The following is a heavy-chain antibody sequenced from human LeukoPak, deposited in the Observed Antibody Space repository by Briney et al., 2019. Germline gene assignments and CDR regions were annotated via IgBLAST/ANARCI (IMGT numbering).Heavy chain of an antibody. CDR1: GGTFSSYA. J-gene: IGHJ4*02. V-gene: IGHV1-69*04. Sequence: SVKVSCKPSGGTFSSYAISWVRQAPGQGREWMGRIIPILGIANYAQKFQGRVTITADKSTSTAYMELSSLRCEDTAVYCCARGGGGGYYSGFNYWGEGTLVAVSS. CDR2: IIPILGIA. D-gene: IGHD3-22*01. CDR3: ARGGGGGYYSGFNY.